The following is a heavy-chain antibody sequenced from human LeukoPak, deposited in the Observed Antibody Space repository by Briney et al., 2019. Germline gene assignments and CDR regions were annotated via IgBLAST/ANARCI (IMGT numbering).Heavy chain of an antibody. CDR3: ARLYLGIRPPDY. V-gene: IGHV3-30*03. Sequence: GGSLRLSCAASGFTFSSYGMHWVRQAPGEGLEWVSFILNDGSKKYYADSVKGRFTISRDISENTLYLQMNSLRVEDTAVYYCARLYLGIRPPDYWGQGTLVTVSS. CDR1: GFTFSSYG. CDR2: ILNDGSKK. J-gene: IGHJ4*02. D-gene: IGHD7-27*01.